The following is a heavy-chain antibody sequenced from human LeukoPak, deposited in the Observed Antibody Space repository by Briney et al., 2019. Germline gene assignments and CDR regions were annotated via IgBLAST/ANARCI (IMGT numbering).Heavy chain of an antibody. CDR3: ARNQGYCSSTSCYMGWFDP. D-gene: IGHD2-2*02. Sequence: ASVKVSFKASGYTFTSYYMHWVRQAPGQGLEWMGIINPSGGSTSYAQKFQGRVTMTRDTSTSTVYMELSSLRSEDTAVYYCARNQGYCSSTSCYMGWFDPWGQGTLVTVSS. V-gene: IGHV1-46*01. CDR1: GYTFTSYY. CDR2: INPSGGST. J-gene: IGHJ5*02.